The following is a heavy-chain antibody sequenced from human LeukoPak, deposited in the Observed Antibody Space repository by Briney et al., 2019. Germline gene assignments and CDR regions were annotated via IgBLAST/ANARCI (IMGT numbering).Heavy chain of an antibody. D-gene: IGHD3-3*01. J-gene: IGHJ4*02. Sequence: GGSLRLSCAASGFSFSGSWMSWVRQAPGKGLEWVANIKQDGSERYYVDSVKGRFTISRDNAKNSLYLQMNSLRAEDTAVYYCARDPLGVNFFDYWGQGTLVTVSS. CDR2: IKQDGSER. CDR1: GFSFSGSW. CDR3: ARDPLGVNFFDY. V-gene: IGHV3-7*01.